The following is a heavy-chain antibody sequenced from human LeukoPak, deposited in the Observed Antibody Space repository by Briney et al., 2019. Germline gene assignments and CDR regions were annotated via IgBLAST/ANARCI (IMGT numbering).Heavy chain of an antibody. CDR2: ISGSGGST. Sequence: GGSLRLSCAASGFTFTKYAMSWVRQAAGKGLEWVSAISGSGGSTYYADSVKGRFTISRDNSKNTLYLQMNSLRAEDTAVYYCAKSGIAVAGTGDFDYWGQGTLVTVSS. J-gene: IGHJ4*02. V-gene: IGHV3-23*01. D-gene: IGHD6-19*01. CDR3: AKSGIAVAGTGDFDY. CDR1: GFTFTKYA.